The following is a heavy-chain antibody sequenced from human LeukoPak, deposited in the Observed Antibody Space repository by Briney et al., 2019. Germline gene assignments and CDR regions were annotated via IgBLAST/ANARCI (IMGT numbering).Heavy chain of an antibody. Sequence: GGSLRLSCAASGFTFSSYWMSWVRQAPGKGLEWVANIKQDGSEKYYVDSVKGRFTISRDNAKNSLYLQMNSLRAEDTAVYYCASLRYYYDSSGPYYFDYWGQGTLVTVSS. J-gene: IGHJ4*02. CDR2: IKQDGSEK. CDR3: ASLRYYYDSSGPYYFDY. V-gene: IGHV3-7*01. CDR1: GFTFSSYW. D-gene: IGHD3-22*01.